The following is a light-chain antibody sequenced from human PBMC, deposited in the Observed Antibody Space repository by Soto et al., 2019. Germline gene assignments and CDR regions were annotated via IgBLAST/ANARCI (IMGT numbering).Light chain of an antibody. V-gene: IGKV1-39*01. CDR1: QSISSY. CDR3: QQSYSTPRS. Sequence: DIQMTQSLSSLSASVGDRVTITCRASQSISSYLNWYQQKPGKAPKLLIYAASSLQSGVPSRFSGSGSGTDFTLAISSLQPEDFATYYCQQSYSTPRSFGQGTELEIK. CDR2: AAS. J-gene: IGKJ2*01.